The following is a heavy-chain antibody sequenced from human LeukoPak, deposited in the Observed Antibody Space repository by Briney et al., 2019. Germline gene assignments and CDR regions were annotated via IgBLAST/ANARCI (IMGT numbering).Heavy chain of an antibody. CDR3: ARVAGSIED. J-gene: IGHJ4*02. D-gene: IGHD6-19*01. CDR2: TNPNSGYT. V-gene: IGHV1-8*03. Sequence: ASVKVSCKASGYTFTSYDINWVRQATGQGLEWMGWTNPNSGYTGYAQKFQGRVTITRNTSIRTVYMELSSLRSEDTAVYYCARVAGSIEDWGQGTPVTVSS. CDR1: GYTFTSYD.